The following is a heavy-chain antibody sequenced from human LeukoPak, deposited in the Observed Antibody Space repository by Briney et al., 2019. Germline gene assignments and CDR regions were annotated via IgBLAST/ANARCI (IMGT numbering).Heavy chain of an antibody. CDR1: GFTHRNYA. CDR3: VKDRSGKDYFDY. V-gene: IGHV3-64D*09. J-gene: IGHJ4*02. CDR2: IASNGGST. Sequence: GGPLRLFCSVSGFTHRNYAMLCARQAPGKGLEYGSAIASNGGSTYYTDSVKGRFTISRDNSKSTLYLQMSSLRPEDTAVYYCVKDRSGKDYFDYWGQGTLVSVSS. D-gene: IGHD3-10*01.